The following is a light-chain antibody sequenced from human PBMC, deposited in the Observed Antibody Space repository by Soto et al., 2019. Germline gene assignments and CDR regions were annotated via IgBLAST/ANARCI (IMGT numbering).Light chain of an antibody. V-gene: IGKV1D-13*01. CDR3: QRFNKYPLT. CDR2: YAS. J-gene: IGKJ4*02. Sequence: AIQLTQSPSSLSASVGERVTITCRASQGISNALAWYQQKPGKAPKLLIYYASSLESGVPSSFSGQRSETDFSLTIISVQPEDLAKYYCQRFNKYPLTFGGGNNVEIK. CDR1: QGISNA.